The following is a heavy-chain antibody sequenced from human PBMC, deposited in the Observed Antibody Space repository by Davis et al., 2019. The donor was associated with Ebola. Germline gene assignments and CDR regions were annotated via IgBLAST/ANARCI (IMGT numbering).Heavy chain of an antibody. CDR1: GFTFSSYS. CDR2: IGTSGGSI. V-gene: IGHV3-48*02. D-gene: IGHD3-10*01. CDR3: VRGWFGESL. J-gene: IGHJ4*02. Sequence: PGGSLRLSCAASGFTFSSYSMKWVRQAPGRGLEWVSYIGTSGGSIKYADSVKGRFTISRDNARNSLYLQMNSLRDEDTAVYYCVRGWFGESLWGQGTLVTVSS.